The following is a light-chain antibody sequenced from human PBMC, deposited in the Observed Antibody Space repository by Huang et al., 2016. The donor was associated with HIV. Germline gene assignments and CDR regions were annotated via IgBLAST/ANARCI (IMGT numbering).Light chain of an antibody. CDR3: QQYNNWPPWT. Sequence: EIVMTQSPATLSVSPGERATLSCRASQSITSNLAWYQQKPGQAPRLLIYAASTRATGIAARCSGSGSGTEFTLSISSLQSEDFAVYYCQQYNNWPPWTFGQGTKVEIK. V-gene: IGKV3-15*01. CDR1: QSITSN. J-gene: IGKJ1*01. CDR2: AAS.